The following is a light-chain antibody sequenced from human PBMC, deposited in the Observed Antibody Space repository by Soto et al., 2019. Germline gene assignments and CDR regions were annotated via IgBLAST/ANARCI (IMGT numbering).Light chain of an antibody. V-gene: IGKV2-24*01. CDR1: QGLVHSDGNTY. CDR2: QGS. Sequence: DVVMTQSPLSLPVTLGQPASISCRSSQGLVHSDGNTYLSWLQQRPGQPPRLLIYQGSNRFSGVPDRFSGSGAGTEFTLKISRVEAEDVGIYYCMQATRYPWTFGQGTKVDIK. J-gene: IGKJ1*01. CDR3: MQATRYPWT.